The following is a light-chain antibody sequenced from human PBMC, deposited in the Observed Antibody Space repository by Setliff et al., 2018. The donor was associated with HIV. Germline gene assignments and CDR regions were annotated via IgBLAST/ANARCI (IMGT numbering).Light chain of an antibody. CDR3: SSYTSSTPLYV. CDR2: DVS. V-gene: IGLV2-14*03. Sequence: QSALTQPASVSGSPGQSITISCTGTSSDVGGYSFVSWYQQHPGKAPKLMIYDVSYRPSGVSDHFSGSKSGNTASLTISGLQAEDEADYYCSSYTSSTPLYVFGTGTKSPS. J-gene: IGLJ1*01. CDR1: SSDVGGYSF.